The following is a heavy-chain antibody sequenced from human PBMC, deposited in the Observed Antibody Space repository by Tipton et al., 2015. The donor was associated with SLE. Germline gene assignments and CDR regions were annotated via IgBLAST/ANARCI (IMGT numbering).Heavy chain of an antibody. D-gene: IGHD4-23*01. CDR1: GGSISSSSYY. V-gene: IGHV4-39*07. CDR3: ARDNVDFMNGGGYNGMDV. J-gene: IGHJ6*02. Sequence: TLSLTCTVSGGSISSSSYYWAWIRQPPGKGLEWIGHIFHIGSAYYNPSLKSRVTISIDTSKNQFSLKLSSVTAADTAVYYCARDNVDFMNGGGYNGMDVWGQGTTVTVSS. CDR2: IFHIGSA.